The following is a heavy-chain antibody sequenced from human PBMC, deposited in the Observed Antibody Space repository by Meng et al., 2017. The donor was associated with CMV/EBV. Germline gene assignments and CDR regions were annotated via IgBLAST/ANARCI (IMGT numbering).Heavy chain of an antibody. V-gene: IGHV1-46*01. CDR3: ARVTQLAPKQLRSLYYFDY. J-gene: IGHJ4*02. Sequence: ASVKVSCKASGYTFTSYHMHWVRQAPGQGLEWMGIINPSGGSTSYAQKFQGRVTMTRDTSTSTVYMELSSLRSEDTAVYYCARVTQLAPKQLRSLYYFDYWGQGTLVTVSS. CDR1: GYTFTSYH. CDR2: INPSGGST. D-gene: IGHD6-6*01.